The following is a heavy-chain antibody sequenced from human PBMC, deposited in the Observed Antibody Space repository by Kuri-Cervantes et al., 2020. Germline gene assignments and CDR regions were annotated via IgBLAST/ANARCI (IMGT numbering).Heavy chain of an antibody. V-gene: IGHV4-34*01. CDR1: GGSFSGYY. CDR3: ARDYYDSSGYYYYYYYMDV. CDR2: ISHTGST. Sequence: GSLRLSCAAYGGSFSGYYWSWIRQPPGKGLEWIGEISHTGSTNYSPSLKSPVTISLDSSKNQFSLKLSSVTAADTAVYYCARDYYDSSGYYYYYYYMDVWGKGTTVTVSS. D-gene: IGHD3-22*01. J-gene: IGHJ6*03.